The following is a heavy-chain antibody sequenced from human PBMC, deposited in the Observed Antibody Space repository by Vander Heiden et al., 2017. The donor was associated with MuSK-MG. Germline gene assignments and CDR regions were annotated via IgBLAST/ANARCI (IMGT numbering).Heavy chain of an antibody. D-gene: IGHD6-19*01. Sequence: EVQLLESGGGLVQPGGSLRLSRAASGFTFPTYSMAWVRQAPGKGLEWVSALTNSGDSTYYADSVKGRFTISRDNSRNTLYLQMSSLRAEDTAVYYCAKDARRTSGWYYFNYWGQGALVTVSS. CDR1: GFTFPTYS. V-gene: IGHV3-23*01. CDR2: LTNSGDST. J-gene: IGHJ4*02. CDR3: AKDARRTSGWYYFNY.